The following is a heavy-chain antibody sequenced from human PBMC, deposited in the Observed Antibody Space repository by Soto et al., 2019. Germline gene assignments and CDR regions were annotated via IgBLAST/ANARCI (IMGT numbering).Heavy chain of an antibody. D-gene: IGHD3-16*01. CDR3: VMVDNYVTPTPQDV. Sequence: QVQLVQSGDEVKKPGASGKVSCKASGYIFVNYGIAWVGQAPGQGLKWMGWISPYTGNTHSATKVQGRLTMTTDTSTSTAYMDLGSLTSDDTAVYYCVMVDNYVTPTPQDVWGQGTTVTVSS. CDR2: ISPYTGNT. V-gene: IGHV1-18*01. CDR1: GYIFVNYG. J-gene: IGHJ6*02.